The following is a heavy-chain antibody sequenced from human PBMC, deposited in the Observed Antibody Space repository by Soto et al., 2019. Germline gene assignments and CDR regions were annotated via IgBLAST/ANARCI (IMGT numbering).Heavy chain of an antibody. CDR1: GGTFSSYA. CDR2: IIPIFGTA. Sequence: QVQLVQSGAEVKKPGSSVKVSCKASGGTFSSYAISWVRQAPGQGLEWMGGIIPIFGTANYAQKFQGRVTITADESTSTADMELSSLRSEDTAVYYCAREDVDTAMVQYYYYYYGMDVWGQGTTVTVSS. J-gene: IGHJ6*02. CDR3: AREDVDTAMVQYYYYYYGMDV. D-gene: IGHD5-18*01. V-gene: IGHV1-69*12.